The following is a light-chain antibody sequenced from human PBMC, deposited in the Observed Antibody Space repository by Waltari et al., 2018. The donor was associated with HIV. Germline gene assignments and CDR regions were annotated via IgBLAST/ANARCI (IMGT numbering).Light chain of an antibody. V-gene: IGLV1-47*01. Sequence: QSVLTQPPSASGTPGQRVTISRSGRSSNIGSNYVYWYQQLPGPAPKLLIYRNNQRPSGVPDRFSGSKSGTSASLAISGLRSEDEADYYCAAWDDSLSGYVVFGGGTKLTVL. CDR3: AAWDDSLSGYVV. J-gene: IGLJ2*01. CDR2: RNN. CDR1: SSNIGSNY.